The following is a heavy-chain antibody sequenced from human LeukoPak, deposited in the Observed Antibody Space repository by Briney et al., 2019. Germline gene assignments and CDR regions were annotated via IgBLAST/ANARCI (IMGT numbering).Heavy chain of an antibody. J-gene: IGHJ4*02. CDR2: ISDRGRT. D-gene: IGHD3-22*01. Sequence: SETLSLTCTVSGGSTSSSSFYWGWIRQPPGKGLECIGSISDRGRTYYNPSLQSRATISVDTSKNQFSLRLSSVTAADTAVYYCARLRAYYYDSSGYYKFDFWGQGTLVTVSS. V-gene: IGHV4-39*01. CDR3: ARLRAYYYDSSGYYKFDF. CDR1: GGSTSSSSFY.